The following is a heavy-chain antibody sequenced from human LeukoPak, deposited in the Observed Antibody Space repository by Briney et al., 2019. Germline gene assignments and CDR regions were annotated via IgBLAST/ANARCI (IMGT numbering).Heavy chain of an antibody. D-gene: IGHD3-22*01. J-gene: IGHJ4*02. Sequence: ASVKVSCKASGYTFTSYGISWVRQAPGHGLEWMGWISAYNGNTNYAQKPQGRGTMTTDTSTSTAYMELRSLRSDDTAVYYCASMDDSSGYRDYWGQGTLVTVSS. CDR3: ASMDDSSGYRDY. CDR2: ISAYNGNT. CDR1: GYTFTSYG. V-gene: IGHV1-18*01.